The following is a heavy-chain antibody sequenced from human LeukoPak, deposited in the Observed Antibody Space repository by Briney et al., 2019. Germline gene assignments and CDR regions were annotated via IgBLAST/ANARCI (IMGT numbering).Heavy chain of an antibody. D-gene: IGHD1-26*01. V-gene: IGHV1-8*01. CDR3: ATGDGSGSLYFDY. Sequence: ASVKVSCKASGYIFTSNDINWVRQATGQGPERMGWMNPNSGNTGYAQKFQGRVTLTRKTSITTAYMELSSLRSEDTAVYYCATGDGSGSLYFDYWGQGTLVTVSS. CDR1: GYIFTSND. CDR2: MNPNSGNT. J-gene: IGHJ4*02.